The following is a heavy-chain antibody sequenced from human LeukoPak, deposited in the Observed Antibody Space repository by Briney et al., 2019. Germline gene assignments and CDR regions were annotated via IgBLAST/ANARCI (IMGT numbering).Heavy chain of an antibody. CDR1: GFTVSSNY. D-gene: IGHD3-3*01. V-gene: IGHV3-53*01. CDR2: IYSGGST. J-gene: IGHJ6*03. Sequence: GSLRLSCAASGFTVSSNYMSWVRQAPGKGLEWVSIIYSGGSTYYADSVKGRFTNSRDNSKNTLYLQMNSLRAEDTAVYYCARDPHYDFWSGYYAPYYYYYMDVWGKGTTVTVSS. CDR3: ARDPHYDFWSGYYAPYYYYYMDV.